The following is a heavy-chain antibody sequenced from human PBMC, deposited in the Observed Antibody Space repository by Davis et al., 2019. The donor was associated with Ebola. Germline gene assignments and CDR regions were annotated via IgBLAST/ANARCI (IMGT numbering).Heavy chain of an antibody. CDR1: GFPLSNYA. D-gene: IGHD6-19*01. CDR2: ASHDGTTT. Sequence: PGGSLRLSCAASGFPLSNYAMHWVRQTPDKGLEWVAVASHDGTTTYYEDSVKGRFTISRDNSKNTLYLQLNRLRSEDTAVYFCARAVPGKGDLDYWGQGTLVTVSS. J-gene: IGHJ4*02. CDR3: ARAVPGKGDLDY. V-gene: IGHV3-30*04.